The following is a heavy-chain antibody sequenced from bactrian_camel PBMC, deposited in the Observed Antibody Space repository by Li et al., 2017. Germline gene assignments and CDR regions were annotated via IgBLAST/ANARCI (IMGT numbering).Heavy chain of an antibody. V-gene: IGHV3S53*01. Sequence: HVQLVESGGGSVQAGGSLRLSCAVSGYSITTYCLAWFRQAPGKEREGVAFVPTAGGTDFPNSEIERFTISRNNAKNTVYLRMNSLTPEDTAVYYCAAKETGVAEGHGETVSSGRWRRRTSRNGCTLDSDFGYWGRGTQVTVS. D-gene: IGHD3*01. J-gene: IGHJ6*01. CDR3: AAKETGVAEGHGETVSSGRWRRRTSRNGCTLDSDFGY. CDR2: VPTAGGT. CDR1: GYSITTYC.